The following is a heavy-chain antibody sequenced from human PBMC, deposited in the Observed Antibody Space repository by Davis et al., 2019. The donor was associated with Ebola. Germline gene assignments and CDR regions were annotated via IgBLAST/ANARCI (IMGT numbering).Heavy chain of an antibody. CDR1: GFTFSDYY. Sequence: GASLKISCAASGFTFSDYYMSWIRQAPGKGLEWVSYISSSGSTIYYADSVKGRFTISRDNAKNSLYLQMNSLRAEDTAVYYCARVVWDSGYDRRIDYWGQGTLVTVSA. V-gene: IGHV3-11*01. D-gene: IGHD5-12*01. J-gene: IGHJ4*02. CDR3: ARVVWDSGYDRRIDY. CDR2: ISSSGSTI.